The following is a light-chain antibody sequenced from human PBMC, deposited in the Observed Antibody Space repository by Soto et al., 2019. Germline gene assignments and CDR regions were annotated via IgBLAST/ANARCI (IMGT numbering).Light chain of an antibody. Sequence: QSVLTQPPSASGSPGQSVAISCTGTSSDVGGYNYVSWYQQHPGKAPKLMIYEVSNRPSGVSNRFSGSKSGNTASLTISGLQAEDEADYYCSSYKSSSTGVFGTGTKVTVL. V-gene: IGLV2-14*01. CDR1: SSDVGGYNY. J-gene: IGLJ1*01. CDR2: EVS. CDR3: SSYKSSSTGV.